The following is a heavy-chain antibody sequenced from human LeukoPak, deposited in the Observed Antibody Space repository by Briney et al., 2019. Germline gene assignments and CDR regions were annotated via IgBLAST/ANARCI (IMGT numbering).Heavy chain of an antibody. CDR1: GGSISSSNYY. J-gene: IGHJ5*02. CDR2: IYYSGST. D-gene: IGHD3-9*01. Sequence: SETLSLTCTVSGGSISSSNYYWGWIRQPPGKGLEWIGNIYYSGSTYYNPSLKSRVTISVDTSKNQFSLKLSSVTAADTAVYYCARPVKSDDILTSWFDPWGQGTLVTVSS. V-gene: IGHV4-39*07. CDR3: ARPVKSDDILTSWFDP.